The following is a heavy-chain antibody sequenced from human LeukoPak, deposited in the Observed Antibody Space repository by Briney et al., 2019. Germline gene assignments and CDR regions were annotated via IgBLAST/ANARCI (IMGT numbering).Heavy chain of an antibody. D-gene: IGHD3-3*01. CDR2: ISGSGGST. Sequence: GGSLRLSCAASGFTFSSYAMSWVRQAPGKGLEWVSAISGSGGSTYYADSVKGRFTISRDNSKNTLYLQMNSLRAEDTAVYYCAKDFLSGAIFGVVGFDYWGQGTLVTVSS. CDR1: GFTFSSYA. CDR3: AKDFLSGAIFGVVGFDY. J-gene: IGHJ4*02. V-gene: IGHV3-23*01.